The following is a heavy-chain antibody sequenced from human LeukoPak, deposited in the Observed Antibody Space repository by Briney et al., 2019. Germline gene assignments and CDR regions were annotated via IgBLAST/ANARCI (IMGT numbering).Heavy chain of an antibody. CDR1: GFSLSNYA. J-gene: IGHJ4*02. D-gene: IGHD6-13*01. CDR2: ITVTGDT. Sequence: GGSLRLSCAASGFSLSNYAMSWVRQAPGKGLEWVSGITVTGDTYYADSLKGRFTISRDNSRNTLYLQMNSLRADDTAVYYCAKVPVWQQLVDYWGQGTLVTVSS. CDR3: AKVPVWQQLVDY. V-gene: IGHV3-23*01.